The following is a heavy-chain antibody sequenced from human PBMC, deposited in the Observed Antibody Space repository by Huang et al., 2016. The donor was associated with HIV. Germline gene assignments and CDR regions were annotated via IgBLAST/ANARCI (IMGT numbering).Heavy chain of an antibody. J-gene: IGHJ4*02. D-gene: IGHD2-2*02. CDR3: ARGRDIVVVPAALPPYFDY. CDR2: ISAKNGNT. Sequence: QVQLVQSGAEVKKPGASVKVSCKASGYTFTSYGISWVRQAPGPGLEWMGWISAKNGNTNHAQKLQGRGTMTNDTSTSTAYMELRSLRSDDTAVYYCARGRDIVVVPAALPPYFDYWGQGTLVTVSS. V-gene: IGHV1-18*04. CDR1: GYTFTSYG.